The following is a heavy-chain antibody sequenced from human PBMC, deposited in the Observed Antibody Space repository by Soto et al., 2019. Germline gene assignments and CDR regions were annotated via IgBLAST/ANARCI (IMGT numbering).Heavy chain of an antibody. V-gene: IGHV3-30-3*01. CDR1: GFTFSSYA. D-gene: IGHD6-6*01. CDR3: ARGGSGSSPHFDY. J-gene: IGHJ4*02. CDR2: ISYDGSNK. Sequence: QVQLVESGGGVVQPGRSLRLSCAASGFTFSSYAMHWVRQAPGKGLEWVAVISYDGSNKYYADSVKGRFTISRDNSKNTLYLQMNSLRAEDTAVYYCARGGSGSSPHFDYWGQGTLVTVSS.